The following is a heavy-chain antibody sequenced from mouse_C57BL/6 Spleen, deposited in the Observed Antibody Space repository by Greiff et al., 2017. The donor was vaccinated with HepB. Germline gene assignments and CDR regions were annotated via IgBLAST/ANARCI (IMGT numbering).Heavy chain of an antibody. Sequence: QVQLQQPGAELVKPGASVKMSCKASGYTFTSYWITWVKQRPGQGLEWIGDIYPGSGSTNYNEKFKSKATLTVDTSSSTAYMQLSRLTSEDSAVYYCARPYLLSYYFDYWGQGTTLTVSS. CDR2: IYPGSGST. J-gene: IGHJ2*01. CDR1: GYTFTSYW. CDR3: ARPYLLSYYFDY. D-gene: IGHD2-1*01. V-gene: IGHV1-55*01.